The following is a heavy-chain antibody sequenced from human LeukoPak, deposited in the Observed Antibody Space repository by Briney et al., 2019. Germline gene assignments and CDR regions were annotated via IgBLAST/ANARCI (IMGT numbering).Heavy chain of an antibody. J-gene: IGHJ4*02. V-gene: IGHV3-72*01. CDR3: TRVLITDRGWHTFEF. D-gene: IGHD6-19*01. Sequence: PGGSLRLSCEGSGFTFSDHHMDWVRQAPGMGLEWVGRGPARNKPNSCSTQYATSVRGRFTISRDDSKNSLYLQISSLTTEDTAMYYCTRVLITDRGWHTFEFWGQGVLVTVSS. CDR1: GFTFSDHH. CDR2: ARNKPNSCST.